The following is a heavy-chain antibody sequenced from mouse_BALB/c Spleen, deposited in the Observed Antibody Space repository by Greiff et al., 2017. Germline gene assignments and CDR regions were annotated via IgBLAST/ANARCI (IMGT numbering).Heavy chain of an antibody. CDR3: AREVTGYFDY. Sequence: EVHLVESGGGLVQPGGSLKLSCAASGFTFSSYGMSWVRQTPDKRLELVATINSNGGSTYYPDSVKGRFTISRDNAKNTLYLQMSSLKSEDTAMYYCAREVTGYFDYWGQGTTLTVSS. D-gene: IGHD2-2*01. V-gene: IGHV5-6-3*01. J-gene: IGHJ2*01. CDR2: INSNGGST. CDR1: GFTFSSYG.